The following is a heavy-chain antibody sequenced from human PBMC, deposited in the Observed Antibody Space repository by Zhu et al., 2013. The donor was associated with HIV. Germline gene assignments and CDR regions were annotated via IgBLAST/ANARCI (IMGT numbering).Heavy chain of an antibody. CDR2: IIPILGIA. J-gene: IGHJ2*01. CDR1: GGTFSSYT. V-gene: IGHV1-69*02. CDR3: ASGYCTNGVCSPIVPEVDWYFDL. D-gene: IGHD2-8*01. Sequence: QVQLVQSGAEVKKPGSSVKVSCKASGGTFSSYTISWVRQAPGQGLEWMGRIIPILGIANYAQKFQGRVTITADKSTSTAYMELSSLRSEDTAVYYCASGYCTNGVCSPIVPEVDWYFDLWGRGTLVTVSS.